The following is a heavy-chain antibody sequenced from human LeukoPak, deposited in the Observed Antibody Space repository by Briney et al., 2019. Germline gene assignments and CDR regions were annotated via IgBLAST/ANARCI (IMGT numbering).Heavy chain of an antibody. D-gene: IGHD4-17*01. J-gene: IGHJ4*02. CDR2: IYHSGST. CDR1: GDSISSGGYS. V-gene: IGHV4-30-2*01. CDR3: ARAPYGDYVGLDY. Sequence: SQTLSLTCAVSGDSISSGGYSWSWIRQPPGKGLEWIGYIYHSGSTYYNPSLKSRVTISVDRSKNQFSLRLSSVTAADTAVYYCARAPYGDYVGLDYWGQGTLVTVSS.